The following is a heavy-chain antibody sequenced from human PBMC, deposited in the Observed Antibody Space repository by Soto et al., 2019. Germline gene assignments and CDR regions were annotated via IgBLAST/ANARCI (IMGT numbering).Heavy chain of an antibody. Sequence: QVQLQESGPGLVKPSQTLSLTCTVSGGSISSGGYYWSWIRQHPGKGLEWIGYIYYSGSTYYNPSLKSGFTIPVDPSKTQSPLKLSSVTAGDTAVYYGAREGGGRDTARDLIDYGGQETLSPVSS. CDR1: GGSISSGGYY. J-gene: IGHJ4*02. V-gene: IGHV4-31*03. CDR3: AREGGGRDTARDLIDY. D-gene: IGHD5-18*01. CDR2: IYYSGST.